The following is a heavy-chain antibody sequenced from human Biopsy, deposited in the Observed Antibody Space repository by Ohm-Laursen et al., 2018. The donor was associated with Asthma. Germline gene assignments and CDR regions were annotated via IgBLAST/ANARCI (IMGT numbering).Heavy chain of an antibody. CDR2: IHYSGST. V-gene: IGHV4-59*07. CDR1: GVSIRSYY. Sequence: SDTLSLTCTVSGVSIRSYYWTWIRQPPGKGLEWIRNIHYSGSTYSNPSLKSRVTISVDTSKKQIYLRLSSGIAADTAVYYCAGFCSGGNCPDHWGQGTLVTVSS. D-gene: IGHD2-15*01. CDR3: AGFCSGGNCPDH. J-gene: IGHJ4*02.